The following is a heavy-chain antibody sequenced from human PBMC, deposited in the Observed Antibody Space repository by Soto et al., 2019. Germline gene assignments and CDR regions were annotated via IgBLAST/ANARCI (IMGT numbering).Heavy chain of an antibody. Sequence: GGSLRLSCAASGFTFSSYGMHWVRQAPGKGLEWVAVIWYDGSNKYYADSVKGRFTIYRDNSKNTLYLQMNSLRAEDTAVYYCARACPWSRTMVRGVMVYWGQGTLVTVSS. CDR2: IWYDGSNK. CDR1: GFTFSSYG. CDR3: ARACPWSRTMVRGVMVY. V-gene: IGHV3-33*01. J-gene: IGHJ4*02. D-gene: IGHD3-10*01.